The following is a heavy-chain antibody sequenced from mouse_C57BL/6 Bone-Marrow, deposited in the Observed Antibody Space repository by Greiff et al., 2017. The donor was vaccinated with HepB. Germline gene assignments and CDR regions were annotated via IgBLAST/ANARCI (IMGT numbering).Heavy chain of an antibody. CDR1: GFTFSDYY. V-gene: IGHV5-12*01. CDR3: ARHFDYDGFYYAMDY. CDR2: ISNGGGST. Sequence: EVQLVESGGGLVQPGGSLKLSCAASGFTFSDYYMYWVRQTPEKRLEWVAYISNGGGSTYYPDTVKGRFTISRDNAKNTLYLQMSRLKSEDTAMYYCARHFDYDGFYYAMDYWGQGTSVTVSS. J-gene: IGHJ4*01. D-gene: IGHD2-4*01.